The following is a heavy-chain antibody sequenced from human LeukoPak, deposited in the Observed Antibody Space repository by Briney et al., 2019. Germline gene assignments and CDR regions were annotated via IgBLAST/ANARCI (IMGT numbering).Heavy chain of an antibody. J-gene: IGHJ4*02. CDR2: ISGSGGST. CDR1: GFTFSNYA. D-gene: IGHD2-15*01. Sequence: TGGSLRLSCAASGFTFSNYAMSWVRQAPGKGLEWVSAISGSGGSTYYADSVKGRFTISRDNAMNSLYLQMNSLTGEDTAVYYCASGGHVDYWGQGTLVTVSS. CDR3: ASGGHVDY. V-gene: IGHV3-23*01.